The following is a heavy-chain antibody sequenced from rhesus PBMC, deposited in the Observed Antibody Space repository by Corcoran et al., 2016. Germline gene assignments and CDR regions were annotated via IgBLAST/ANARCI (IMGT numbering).Heavy chain of an antibody. J-gene: IGHJ4*01. Sequence: QVQLQESGPGLVKPSETLSLTCAVSGGSFSGYYWGGLRQPPGKGLEWIGYNNGRGGNTDSNPSLKSRVTIATDTSTNQFSLKLSSVTAADTAVYYCARDYSGRVIDYWGQGVLVTVSS. CDR2: NNGRGGNT. CDR1: GGSFSGYY. D-gene: IGHD6-25*01. CDR3: ARDYSGRVIDY. V-gene: IGHV4-165*01.